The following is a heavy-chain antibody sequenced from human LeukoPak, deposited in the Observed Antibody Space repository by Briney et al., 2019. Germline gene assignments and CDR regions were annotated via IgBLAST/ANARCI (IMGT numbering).Heavy chain of an antibody. Sequence: GGSLRLSCAASGFTFSSYSMNWVRQAPGKGLEWVSYISSSSSTIYYADSVKGRFTISRDNAKNSLYLQMNSLRAEDTAVYYCARDLHYDYVWGSYRSPSYYFDYWGQGTLVTVSS. CDR1: GFTFSSYS. CDR3: ARDLHYDYVWGSYRSPSYYFDY. CDR2: ISSSSSTI. V-gene: IGHV3-48*01. J-gene: IGHJ4*02. D-gene: IGHD3-16*02.